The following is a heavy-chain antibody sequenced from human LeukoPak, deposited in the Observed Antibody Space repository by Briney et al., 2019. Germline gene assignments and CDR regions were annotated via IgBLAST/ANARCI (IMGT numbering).Heavy chain of an antibody. V-gene: IGHV1-24*01. J-gene: IGHJ4*02. CDR3: ATGAESSLLVGATETIGGFDY. Sequence: GASVKVSCKASGYTFTSYGISWVRQAPGQGLEWMGGFDPEDGETIYAQKFQGRVTMTEDTSTDTAYMELSSLRSEDTAVYYCATGAESSLLVGATETIGGFDYWGQGTLVTVSS. D-gene: IGHD1-26*01. CDR2: FDPEDGET. CDR1: GYTFTSYG.